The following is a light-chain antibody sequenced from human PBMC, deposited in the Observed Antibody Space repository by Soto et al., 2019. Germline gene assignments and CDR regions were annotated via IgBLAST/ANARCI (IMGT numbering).Light chain of an antibody. CDR2: AAS. V-gene: IGKV1-39*01. Sequence: DVRMTQFPSCLXASVVDRVTXTFRASQIIRTYLNWYQQKSGKAPKLLIYAASSLQSGVPSRFSGSGSGTDFTLTISSLQPEDFATYFCQQLNSYPRTFGGGTKVDIK. J-gene: IGKJ4*01. CDR3: QQLNSYPRT. CDR1: QIIRTY.